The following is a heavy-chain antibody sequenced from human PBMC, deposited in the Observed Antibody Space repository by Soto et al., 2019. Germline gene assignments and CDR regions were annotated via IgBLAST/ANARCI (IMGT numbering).Heavy chain of an antibody. CDR2: IYYSGST. J-gene: IGHJ6*03. CDR1: GGSISSYY. D-gene: IGHD2-15*01. V-gene: IGHV4-59*08. Sequence: SETLSLTCTVSGGSISSYYWSWIRQPPGKGLEWIGYIYYSGSTNYNPSLKSRVTIPLDTARNQFSLKLGSVTASDTAVYYWARLEKYCSGGSCYTGVYYYYYMDVWGKGTTVTVSS. CDR3: ARLEKYCSGGSCYTGVYYYYYMDV.